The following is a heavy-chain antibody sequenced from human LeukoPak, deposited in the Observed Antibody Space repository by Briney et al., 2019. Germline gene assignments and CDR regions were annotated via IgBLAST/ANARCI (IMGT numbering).Heavy chain of an antibody. CDR1: GYIFTNYW. CDR3: ARGPFSKFDP. CDR2: IYPGDSDT. J-gene: IGHJ5*02. Sequence: GESLKISCKGSGYIFTNYWIGWVRQMPGKGLEWMGIIYPGDSDTRYSPSFQGQVTISADKSITTAYLQWRSLRASDTAMYYCARGPFSKFDPWGQGTLVTVSS. D-gene: IGHD3-16*01. V-gene: IGHV5-51*01.